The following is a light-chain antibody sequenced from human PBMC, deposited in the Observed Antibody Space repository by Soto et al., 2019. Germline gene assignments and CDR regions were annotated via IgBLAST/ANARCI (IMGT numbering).Light chain of an antibody. J-gene: IGKJ4*01. CDR3: QQYDNLPLT. V-gene: IGKV1-33*01. CDR1: QDISNY. CDR2: DAS. Sequence: DIQMPQSPSSLSASVGDRDTITCQASQDISNYLNWYQQKPGKAPKLLIYDASNLETGVPSRFSGSGSGTDFTFTISSLQPEDIATYYCQQYDNLPLTFGGGTKVDIK.